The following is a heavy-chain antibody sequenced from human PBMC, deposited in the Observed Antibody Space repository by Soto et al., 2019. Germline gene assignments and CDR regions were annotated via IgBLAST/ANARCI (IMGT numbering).Heavy chain of an antibody. V-gene: IGHV1-2*02. CDR2: INPNSGGT. CDR3: ARDPHKYYDFWSGSFYYYGMDV. J-gene: IGHJ6*02. D-gene: IGHD3-3*01. Sequence: ASVKVSCKASGYTFTGYYMHWVRQAPGQGLEWMGWINPNSGGTNYAQKFQGRVTMTRDTSISTAYMELSRLRSDDTAVYYCARDPHKYYDFWSGSFYYYGMDVWGQGTTVTVSS. CDR1: GYTFTGYY.